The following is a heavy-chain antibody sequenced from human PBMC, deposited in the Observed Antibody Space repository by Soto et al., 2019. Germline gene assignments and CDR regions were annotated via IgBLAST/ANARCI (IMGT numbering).Heavy chain of an antibody. J-gene: IGHJ6*02. CDR2: IIPTFGTP. CDR3: ARHYCSGVNCYSNYYYYGMDV. D-gene: IGHD2-15*01. CDR1: GYTFTSYY. Sequence: SVKVSCKASGYTFTSYYMHWVRQAPGQGLEWLGGIIPTFGTPKYAQNFQGSVSITADKSTSTAYMELSSLRSEDTAVYYCARHYCSGVNCYSNYYYYGMDVWGQGTTVTVSS. V-gene: IGHV1-69*06.